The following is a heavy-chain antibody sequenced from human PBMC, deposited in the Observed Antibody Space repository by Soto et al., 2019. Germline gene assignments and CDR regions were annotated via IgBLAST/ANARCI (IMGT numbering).Heavy chain of an antibody. CDR2: MYNSGST. D-gene: IGHD3-22*01. Sequence: SETLSLTCTVSGGSISIYYWSWIRQPPGKGLEWIGYMYNSGSTNYNPSLKSRVTISVDTSKNQFSLKLSSVTAADTAVYYCARDQGHTYYYDSSGYYLGYWGQGTLVTVSS. J-gene: IGHJ4*02. CDR3: ARDQGHTYYYDSSGYYLGY. CDR1: GGSISIYY. V-gene: IGHV4-59*01.